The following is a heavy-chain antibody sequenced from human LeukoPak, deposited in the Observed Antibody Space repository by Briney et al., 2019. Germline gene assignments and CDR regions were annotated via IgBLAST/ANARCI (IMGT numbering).Heavy chain of an antibody. CDR2: MFHSGDT. J-gene: IGHJ4*02. CDR3: AKVGAYGDYARHDY. D-gene: IGHD4-17*01. V-gene: IGHV4-38-2*01. CDR1: GYSISSGSY. Sequence: SETLSLTCAVSGYSISSGSYWGWIRQPPGKGLEWIGDMFHSGDTYHNPSLKSRVTISADTSKNQFSLKLTSVTAADTAVYYCAKVGAYGDYARHDYWGQGTLVTVSS.